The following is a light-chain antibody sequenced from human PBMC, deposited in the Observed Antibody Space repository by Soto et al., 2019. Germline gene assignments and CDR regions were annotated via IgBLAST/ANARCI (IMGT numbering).Light chain of an antibody. CDR1: SSNLGVGYD. V-gene: IGLV1-40*01. CDR3: QSYDSSLNGYVV. J-gene: IGLJ2*01. Sequence: QSVLTQPPSVSGAPGQRVTIACTGSSSNLGVGYDVHWYQHLPRAAPKLLIYGNFKRPSGVPDRFSGSKSGTSASLAITGLQAEDEADYYCQSYDSSLNGYVVFGGGTKLTV. CDR2: GNF.